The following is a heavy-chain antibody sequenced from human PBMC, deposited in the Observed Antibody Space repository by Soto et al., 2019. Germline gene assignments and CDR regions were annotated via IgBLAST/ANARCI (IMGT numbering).Heavy chain of an antibody. CDR2: IRGSATTT. Sequence: GGSLRLSCVASGFTFSNYAMSWVRQAPGKGLEWVSAIRGSATTTYYADSVKGRFTISRDNSKNTLYLQMNSLRVEDTAIYYCVRDHSGLKDFDYWGQGTLVTVSS. V-gene: IGHV3-23*01. CDR1: GFTFSNYA. D-gene: IGHD1-1*01. CDR3: VRDHSGLKDFDY. J-gene: IGHJ4*02.